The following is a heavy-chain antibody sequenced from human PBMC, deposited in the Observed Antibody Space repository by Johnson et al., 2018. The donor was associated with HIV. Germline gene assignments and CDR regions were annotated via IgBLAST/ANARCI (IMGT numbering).Heavy chain of an antibody. D-gene: IGHD3-22*01. CDR1: GFTVSSNY. J-gene: IGHJ3*02. CDR2: IYPDGHP. CDR3: ARRIYYYDSSGTEDAFDI. Sequence: VQLVESGGDLIQPGGSLRLSCAASGFTVSSNYMTWVRPAPGKGLEWAPLIYPDGHPYYADPVKRRFPTSRDHSKNTLYLQMNSLRAEDTAVYYCARRIYYYDSSGTEDAFDIWGQGTMVTVSS. V-gene: IGHV3-66*03.